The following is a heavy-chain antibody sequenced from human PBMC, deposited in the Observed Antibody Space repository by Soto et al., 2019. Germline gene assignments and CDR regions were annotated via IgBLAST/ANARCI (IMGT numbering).Heavy chain of an antibody. V-gene: IGHV3-33*03. J-gene: IGHJ4*02. CDR2: IWHDGSKT. CDR1: GFTFENFG. Sequence: QVQMVQSGGGVVQPGRSLRLSCTACGFTFENFGMHWVRQAPGKGLEWVAVIWHDGSKTQYGDSVKGRFIISRDNSKNTVYLQLNSLRAEDTAIYYCVTGIEGYWGQGTLVTVSS. D-gene: IGHD1-20*01. CDR3: VTGIEGY.